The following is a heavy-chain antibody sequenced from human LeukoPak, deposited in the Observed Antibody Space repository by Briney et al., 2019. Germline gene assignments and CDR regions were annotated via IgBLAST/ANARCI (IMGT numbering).Heavy chain of an antibody. CDR2: ISAYNGNT. V-gene: IGHV1-18*01. D-gene: IGHD2-15*01. Sequence: ASVKVSCKASGYTFTSYGISWVRQAPGQGLEWMGWISAYNGNTNYAQKLQGRVTMTTDTSTSTAYMELRSLRSDDTAVYYCARVGLVVVVAATGAYFDYWGQGTLVTVSS. CDR3: ARVGLVVVVAATGAYFDY. J-gene: IGHJ4*02. CDR1: GYTFTSYG.